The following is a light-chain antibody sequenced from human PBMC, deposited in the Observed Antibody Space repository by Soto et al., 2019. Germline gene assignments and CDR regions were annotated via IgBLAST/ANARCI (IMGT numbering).Light chain of an antibody. CDR1: QGASSSY. CDR3: QRYGNSRGT. J-gene: IGKJ1*01. CDR2: GSS. V-gene: IGKV3-20*01. Sequence: ELVSTQSPASLSLSPGERATLSCRARQGASSSYFACYQQRPGQAPSLLFYGSSSRATVIPDRCSGRGSGTVFTLTISVLAPEDLAVYYCQRYGNSRGTFGRGTKVDIK.